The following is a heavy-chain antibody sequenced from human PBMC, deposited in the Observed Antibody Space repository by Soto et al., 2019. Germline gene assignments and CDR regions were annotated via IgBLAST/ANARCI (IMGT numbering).Heavy chain of an antibody. CDR1: GSTFNTYF. V-gene: IGHV1-18*01. Sequence: HVQLVQSGGELKKPGASVKVSCHTSGSTFNTYFITWVRQAPGQGLEWMGWISPHNGNTNYAEKFQGRVTMTADTITKTAYMELRNLRSDDTAVYYCARDTGNSFDYWGQGTPVTVSS. CDR3: ARDTGNSFDY. CDR2: ISPHNGNT. J-gene: IGHJ4*02.